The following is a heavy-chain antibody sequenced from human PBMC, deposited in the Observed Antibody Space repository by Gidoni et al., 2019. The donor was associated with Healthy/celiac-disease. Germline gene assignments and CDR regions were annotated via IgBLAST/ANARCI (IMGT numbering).Heavy chain of an antibody. J-gene: IGHJ4*02. V-gene: IGHV3-53*02. CDR1: GFTVSSNY. Sequence: EVQLVETGGGLIQPGGSLRLSCAASGFTVSSNYMSWVRQAPGKGLKWVSVIYSGGSTYYADSVKGRFTISRDNSKNTLYLQMNSLRAEDTAVYYCARIRGRWLPQGYFDYWGQGTLVTVSS. CDR3: ARIRGRWLPQGYFDY. CDR2: IYSGGST. D-gene: IGHD3-22*01.